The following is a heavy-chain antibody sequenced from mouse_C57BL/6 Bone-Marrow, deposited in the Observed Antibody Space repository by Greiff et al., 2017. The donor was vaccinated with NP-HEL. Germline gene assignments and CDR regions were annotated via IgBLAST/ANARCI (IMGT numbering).Heavy chain of an antibody. CDR3: ARKGGDGWYFDV. Sequence: KQPGAELVKPGASVKLSCKASGYTFTSYWMHWVKQRPGQGLEWIGMIHPNSGSTNYNEKFKSKATLTVDKSSSTAYMQLSSLTSEDSAVYYCARKGGDGWYFDVWGTGTTVTVSS. CDR2: IHPNSGST. J-gene: IGHJ1*03. D-gene: IGHD1-1*02. V-gene: IGHV1-64*01. CDR1: GYTFTSYW.